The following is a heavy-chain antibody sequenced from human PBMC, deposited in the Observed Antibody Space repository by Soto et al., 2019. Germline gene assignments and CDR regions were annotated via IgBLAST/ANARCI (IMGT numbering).Heavy chain of an antibody. D-gene: IGHD3-10*01. Sequence: GGSLRLSCAASGFTFSSYSMNWVRQAPGKGLEWVSYISSSSSTIYYADSVKGRFTISRDNAKNSLYPQMNSLRDEDTAVYYCARRTGVDYWGQGTLVTVSS. CDR2: ISSSSSTI. CDR1: GFTFSSYS. V-gene: IGHV3-48*02. J-gene: IGHJ4*02. CDR3: ARRTGVDY.